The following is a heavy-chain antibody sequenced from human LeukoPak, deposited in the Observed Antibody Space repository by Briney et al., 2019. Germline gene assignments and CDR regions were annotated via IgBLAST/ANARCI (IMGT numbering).Heavy chain of an antibody. D-gene: IGHD3-22*01. Sequence: ASVKVSCKASGYTFTSYGISGVREAPGGGVEWMGWISAYNGNTNYAQKLQGRVTMTTDTSTSTAYMELRSLRSDDTAVYYCAREGDYYDSSGPDYWGQGTLVTVSS. V-gene: IGHV1-18*01. CDR1: GYTFTSYG. CDR3: AREGDYYDSSGPDY. J-gene: IGHJ4*02. CDR2: ISAYNGNT.